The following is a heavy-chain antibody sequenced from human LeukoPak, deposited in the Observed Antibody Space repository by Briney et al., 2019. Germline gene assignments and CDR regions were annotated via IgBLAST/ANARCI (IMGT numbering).Heavy chain of an antibody. CDR3: ARDFSQRITMVRGVMPA. CDR2: IYYSGST. J-gene: IGHJ5*02. CDR1: GFTFSEHR. D-gene: IGHD3-10*01. V-gene: IGHV4-38-2*02. Sequence: GSLRLSCAVSGFTFSEHRMHWVRQVPGKGLEWIGSIYYSGSTYYNPSLKSRVTISVDTSKNQFSLKLSSVTAADTAVYYCARDFSQRITMVRGVMPAWGQGTLVTVSS.